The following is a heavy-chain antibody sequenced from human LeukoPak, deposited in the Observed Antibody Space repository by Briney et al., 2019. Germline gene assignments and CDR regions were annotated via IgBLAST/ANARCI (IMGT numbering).Heavy chain of an antibody. J-gene: IGHJ3*02. CDR2: ISYDGSNK. V-gene: IGHV3-30-3*01. CDR1: GFTFSSYA. Sequence: PGGSLRLSCAASGFTFSSYAMHWVRQAPGKGLEWVAVISYDGSNKYYADSVKGRFTISRDNSKNTLYLQMNSLRAEDTAVYYCAKTVSDAFDIWGQGTMVTVS. D-gene: IGHD4-11*01. CDR3: AKTVSDAFDI.